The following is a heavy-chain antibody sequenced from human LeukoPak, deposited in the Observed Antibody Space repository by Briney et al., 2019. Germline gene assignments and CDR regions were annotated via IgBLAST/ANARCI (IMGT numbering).Heavy chain of an antibody. J-gene: IGHJ5*02. D-gene: IGHD3-9*01. CDR1: GFTFSDYY. Sequence: NPGGSLRLSCAASGFTFSDYYMTWIRQAPGKGLEWLSHIKGNGLTTYYADSVKGRFTISRDNARNSLFLQMNSLRADDTAIYYCARDFVSLTGYYIGEVGGFDPWGQGTLVTVSS. V-gene: IGHV3-11*04. CDR2: IKGNGLTT. CDR3: ARDFVSLTGYYIGEVGGFDP.